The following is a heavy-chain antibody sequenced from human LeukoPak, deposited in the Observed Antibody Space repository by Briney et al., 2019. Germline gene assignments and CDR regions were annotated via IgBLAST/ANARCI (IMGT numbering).Heavy chain of an antibody. J-gene: IGHJ6*03. CDR3: ARDFSTMVRGVIGGYYYYMDV. CDR2: LYTSGST. D-gene: IGHD3-10*01. V-gene: IGHV4-4*07. CDR1: GGSISSSY. Sequence: SETLSLTCTVSGGSISSSYWRWIRQPVGRGLEWIGRLYTSGSTNYNTSIKSRVTMSGYTSKNQFPLKLSSVTAADTAVYYCARDFSTMVRGVIGGYYYYMDVWGKGTTVTVSS.